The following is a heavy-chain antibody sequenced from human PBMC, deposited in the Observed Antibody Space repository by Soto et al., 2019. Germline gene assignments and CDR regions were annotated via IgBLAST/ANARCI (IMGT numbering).Heavy chain of an antibody. CDR2: IIPIFGTA. Sequence: QVQLVQSGAEVKKPGSSVKVSCKASGGTFSSYAISWVRQAPGQGLEWMGGIIPIFGTANYAQKFQGRVTXTXXXSXCTAYMELSSLRSEDTAVYYCAGHPGGRGYYYGMDVWGQGTTVTVSS. V-gene: IGHV1-69*05. CDR1: GGTFSSYA. CDR3: AGHPGGRGYYYGMDV. J-gene: IGHJ6*02. D-gene: IGHD2-15*01.